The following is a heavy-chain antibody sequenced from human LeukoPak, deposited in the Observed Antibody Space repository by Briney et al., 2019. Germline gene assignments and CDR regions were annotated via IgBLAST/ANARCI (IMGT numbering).Heavy chain of an antibody. V-gene: IGHV4-59*08. Sequence: SETLSLTCTVSGGSISSYYWNWIRQPPGKGLEWIGYIYYSGSTNYNPALKSRVTISVDTSKNQFSLKLSSVTAADTAVYYCARQLRGEAVAGHLQPFDYWGQGTLVTVSS. J-gene: IGHJ4*02. CDR1: GGSISSYY. CDR3: ARQLRGEAVAGHLQPFDY. CDR2: IYYSGST. D-gene: IGHD6-19*01.